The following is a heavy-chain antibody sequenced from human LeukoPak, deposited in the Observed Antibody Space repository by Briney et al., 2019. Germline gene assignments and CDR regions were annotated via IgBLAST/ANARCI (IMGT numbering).Heavy chain of an antibody. CDR1: GGSISSSSYY. D-gene: IGHD6-19*01. Sequence: TSETLSLTCTVSGGSISSSSYYWGWIRQPPGKGLEWIGSIYYSGSTYYNPSLKSRVTISVDTSKNQFSLKLSSVTAADTAVYYCRGKAYSSGWYTSGDWRYGMDVWGQRTTVTVSS. CDR3: RGKAYSSGWYTSGDWRYGMDV. J-gene: IGHJ6*02. CDR2: IYYSGST. V-gene: IGHV4-39*01.